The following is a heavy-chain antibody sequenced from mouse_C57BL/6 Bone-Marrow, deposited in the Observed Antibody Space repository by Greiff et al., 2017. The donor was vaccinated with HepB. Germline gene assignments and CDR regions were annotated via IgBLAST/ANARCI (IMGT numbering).Heavy chain of an antibody. CDR1: GFTFSDYG. D-gene: IGHD1-1*01. J-gene: IGHJ2*01. CDR2: ISSCSSTI. V-gene: IGHV5-17*01. CDR3: ARRRYYGSFDY. Sequence: VQLKESGGGLVKPGGSLKLSCAASGFTFSDYGMHWVRQAPEKGLEWVAYISSCSSTIYYADTVKGRFTISRDNAKNTLFLQMTSLRSEDTAMYYCARRRYYGSFDYWGQGTTLTVSS.